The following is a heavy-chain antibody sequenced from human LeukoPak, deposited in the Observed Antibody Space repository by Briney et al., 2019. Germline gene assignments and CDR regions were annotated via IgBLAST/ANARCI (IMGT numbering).Heavy chain of an antibody. CDR1: GFTFSNYG. J-gene: IGHJ4*02. CDR3: AKPPEVGATVGYFDY. V-gene: IGHV3-30*18. CDR2: ISFDGSNQ. Sequence: PGGSLRLSCAASGFTFSNYGMHWVRQAPGKGPEWVALISFDGSNQYYADSVKGRFTISRDTSKNTLYLQMNSLRAEDTAVYYCAKPPEVGATVGYFDYWGQGTLVTVSS. D-gene: IGHD1-26*01.